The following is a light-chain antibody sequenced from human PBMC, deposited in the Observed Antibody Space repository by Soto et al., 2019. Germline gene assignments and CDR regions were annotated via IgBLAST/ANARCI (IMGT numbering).Light chain of an antibody. CDR3: QQYNDWPPFT. Sequence: EIVMTQSTATLSVSPGERATLSCRASQTVSSNLAWYQQKPGQAPRLLIHGASTRAAGIPARFSGSGSGTEFNLTISSLQSEDFAVCYCQQYNDWPPFTGGPGTRVDI. J-gene: IGKJ3*01. CDR1: QTVSSN. CDR2: GAS. V-gene: IGKV3-15*01.